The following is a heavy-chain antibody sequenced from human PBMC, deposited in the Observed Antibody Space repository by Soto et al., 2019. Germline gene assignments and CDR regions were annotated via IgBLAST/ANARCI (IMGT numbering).Heavy chain of an antibody. CDR1: GGSISSGGYY. D-gene: IGHD3-22*01. CDR3: ATGSMYYYDSSGYFWNWFDP. CDR2: IYHSGST. Sequence: PSETLSLTCTVSGGSISSGGYYWSWVRQHPGKGLEWIGYIYHSGSTYYNPSLKSRVTISVDTSKNQFSLKLSSVTAADTAVYYCATGSMYYYDSSGYFWNWFDPWGQGTLVTVSS. V-gene: IGHV4-31*03. J-gene: IGHJ5*02.